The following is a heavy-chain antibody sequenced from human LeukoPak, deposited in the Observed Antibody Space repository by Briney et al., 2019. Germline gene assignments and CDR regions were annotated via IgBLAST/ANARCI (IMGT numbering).Heavy chain of an antibody. D-gene: IGHD6-13*01. J-gene: IGHJ6*03. CDR2: INHSGST. V-gene: IGHV4-38-2*02. CDR1: GYSISSGCY. Sequence: KTSETLSLTCTVSGYSISSGCYWGWIRQPPGKGLEWIGEINHSGSTNYNPSLKSRVTISIDTSKNQFSLKLSSVTAADTAVYYCARSGSWGVDYYYYMDVWGKGTTVTVSS. CDR3: ARSGSWGVDYYYYMDV.